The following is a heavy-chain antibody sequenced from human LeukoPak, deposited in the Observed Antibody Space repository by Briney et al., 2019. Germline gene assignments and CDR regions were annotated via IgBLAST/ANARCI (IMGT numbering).Heavy chain of an antibody. CDR2: IYTSGST. D-gene: IGHD2-2*01. V-gene: IGHV4-4*07. CDR1: GGSISSYY. Sequence: PSETLSLTCTVSGGSISSYYWSWIRQPPGKGLEWIGRIYTSGSTNYNPSLKSRVTMSVDTSKNQFSLKLSSVTAADTAVYYCAREGFCSSTSCYVGYYYYYMDVWGKGTTVTVSS. CDR3: AREGFCSSTSCYVGYYYYYMDV. J-gene: IGHJ6*03.